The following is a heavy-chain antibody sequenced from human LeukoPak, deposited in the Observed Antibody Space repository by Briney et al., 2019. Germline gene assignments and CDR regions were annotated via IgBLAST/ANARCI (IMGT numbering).Heavy chain of an antibody. Sequence: GASVKVSCKASGYIFTHYYMHWVRQAPGQRPEWMGIINSSSGSTTYAQKFQGRVTMSRDTSTSTAYMELSSLRSEDTAVYYCARKMVSYSYDSNNLFDPWGQGTLVTVSS. CDR2: INSSSGST. J-gene: IGHJ5*02. CDR3: ARKMVSYSYDSNNLFDP. V-gene: IGHV1-46*01. CDR1: GYIFTHYY. D-gene: IGHD5-18*01.